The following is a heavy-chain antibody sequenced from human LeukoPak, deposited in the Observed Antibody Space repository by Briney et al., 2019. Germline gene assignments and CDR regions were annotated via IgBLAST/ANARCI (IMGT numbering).Heavy chain of an antibody. Sequence: PGGSLRLSCAASGFSFRSYPMSWVRQAPGKGLEWLSYISSGGSTIYYADSVKGRFTVSRDNAKNSLFLQMNSLRAEDTAVYYCARDYYLDYWGQGTLVTVSS. CDR2: ISSGGSTI. CDR3: ARDYYLDY. J-gene: IGHJ4*02. V-gene: IGHV3-48*04. CDR1: GFSFRSYP.